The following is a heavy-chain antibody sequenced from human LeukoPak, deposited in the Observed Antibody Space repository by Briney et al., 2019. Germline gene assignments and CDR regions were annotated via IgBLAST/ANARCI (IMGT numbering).Heavy chain of an antibody. J-gene: IGHJ4*02. Sequence: HTGGSLRLSCAASGFTFSNYAMNWVRQAPGRGPEWVSAISGSGGSTYYADSVKGRFTISRDNSKNTLYLQMNSLRAEDTAVYYCAKDLAGSGSYSFDYWGQGTLVTVSS. CDR1: GFTFSNYA. CDR2: ISGSGGST. CDR3: AKDLAGSGSYSFDY. D-gene: IGHD1-26*01. V-gene: IGHV3-23*01.